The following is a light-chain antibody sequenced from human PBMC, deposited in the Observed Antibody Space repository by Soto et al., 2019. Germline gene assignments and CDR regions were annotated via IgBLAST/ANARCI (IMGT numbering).Light chain of an antibody. CDR1: QSVDSH. J-gene: IGKJ3*01. Sequence: EIVLTQSPASLSLYPGERATLSCRASQSVDSHLVWYQQKPGQAPRLLIFAASNRATGIPVRFSGSGSGTDFTLTISRLEPEDFAVYYCQQYGRSPFTFGPGTKVDIK. CDR2: AAS. V-gene: IGKV3-20*01. CDR3: QQYGRSPFT.